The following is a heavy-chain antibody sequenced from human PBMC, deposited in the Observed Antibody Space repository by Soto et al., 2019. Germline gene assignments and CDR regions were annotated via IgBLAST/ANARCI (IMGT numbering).Heavy chain of an antibody. D-gene: IGHD3-22*01. J-gene: IGHJ5*02. Sequence: QVQLVQSGAEVKKPGSSVKVSCKASGGTFSSYAISWVRQAPGQGLEWMGGIIPIFGTANYAQKFQGRVTITADESKSTAYMELSSLRSKDTAVYYCASMIVVVNTPGWFDPWGQGTLVTVSS. CDR3: ASMIVVVNTPGWFDP. V-gene: IGHV1-69*12. CDR2: IIPIFGTA. CDR1: GGTFSSYA.